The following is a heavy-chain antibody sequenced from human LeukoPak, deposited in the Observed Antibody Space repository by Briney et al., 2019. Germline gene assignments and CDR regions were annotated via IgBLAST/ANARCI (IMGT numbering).Heavy chain of an antibody. CDR3: ARDPNALDY. Sequence: GGSLRLSCTASGFTFSSFSINWVRQAPGKGLEWVSSISSGSSYINYADSLQGRFTISRDNAKNSVYLQMNSLRAEDTAVYYCARDPNALDYWGQGTLVTVSS. J-gene: IGHJ4*02. CDR2: ISSGSSYI. D-gene: IGHD2-2*01. V-gene: IGHV3-21*01. CDR1: GFTFSSFS.